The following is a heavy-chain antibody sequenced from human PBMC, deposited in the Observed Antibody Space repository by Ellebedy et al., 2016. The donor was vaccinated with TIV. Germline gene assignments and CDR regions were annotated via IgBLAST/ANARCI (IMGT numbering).Heavy chain of an antibody. V-gene: IGHV1-69*13. CDR2: IIPIFGTA. J-gene: IGHJ3*02. D-gene: IGHD1-14*01. Sequence: ASVKVSCKASGYTFTSYGISWVRQAPGQGLEWMGGIIPIFGTANYAQKFQGRVTITADESTSTAYMELSSLRSEDTAVYYCASIPESDAFDIWGQGTMVTVSS. CDR3: ASIPESDAFDI. CDR1: GYTFTSYG.